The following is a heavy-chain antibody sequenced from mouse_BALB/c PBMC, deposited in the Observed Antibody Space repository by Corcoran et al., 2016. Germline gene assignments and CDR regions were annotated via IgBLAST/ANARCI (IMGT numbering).Heavy chain of an antibody. Sequence: QIQLVQSGPELKKPGETVKISCKASGYTFTNYGMNWVKQAPGKGLKWMGWINTYTGEPTYADDFKGRFAFSLETSASTDYLQINNLKNEDMATYFCAREPYAMYYWGQGTSVTVSS. J-gene: IGHJ4*01. CDR3: AREPYAMYY. CDR1: GYTFTNYG. V-gene: IGHV9-1*02. CDR2: INTYTGEP.